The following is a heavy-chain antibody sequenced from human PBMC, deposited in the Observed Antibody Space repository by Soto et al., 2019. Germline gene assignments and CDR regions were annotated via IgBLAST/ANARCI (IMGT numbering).Heavy chain of an antibody. CDR1: GFTFSSYA. J-gene: IGHJ4*02. V-gene: IGHV3-23*01. Sequence: EVQLLESGGGLVQPGGSLRLSCAASGFTFSSYAMSWVRQAPGKGLEWVSAISGSGGSTYYADSVKGRFTISRDNSKNTLYLQMNTLRAEDTAVNYCAKSASYCSSTSCHPHFEYWGQGTLVTVSS. CDR3: AKSASYCSSTSCHPHFEY. CDR2: ISGSGGST. D-gene: IGHD2-2*01.